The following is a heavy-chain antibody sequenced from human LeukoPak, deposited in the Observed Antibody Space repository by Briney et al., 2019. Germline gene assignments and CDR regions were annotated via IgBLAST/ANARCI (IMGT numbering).Heavy chain of an antibody. CDR3: ARGPRTSSKYYFDY. D-gene: IGHD2-2*01. CDR2: ISYTGST. CDR1: GGSIGSPY. Sequence: PSETLSLTCSVSGGSIGSPYWTWIRQPPGKGLEWIGYISYTGSTNYNPSLKSRVTISVDTSKNQFSLKLSSVTAADTAVYYCARGPRTSSKYYFDYWGQGTLVTVSS. V-gene: IGHV4-59*11. J-gene: IGHJ4*02.